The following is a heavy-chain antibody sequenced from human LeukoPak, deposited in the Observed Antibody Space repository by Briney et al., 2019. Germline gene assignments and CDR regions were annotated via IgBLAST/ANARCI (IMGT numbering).Heavy chain of an antibody. Sequence: GGSLRLSCAASGFTFSSYGIHWVRQAPGKGLEWVAFIRYDGSNKYYTDSVKGRFTISRDNSKSTLYLQMNSLRAEDTALYYCARVARGDYYYYYMDVWGKGTTVTVSS. D-gene: IGHD3-10*01. CDR2: IRYDGSNK. CDR3: ARVARGDYYYYYMDV. CDR1: GFTFSSYG. V-gene: IGHV3-30*02. J-gene: IGHJ6*03.